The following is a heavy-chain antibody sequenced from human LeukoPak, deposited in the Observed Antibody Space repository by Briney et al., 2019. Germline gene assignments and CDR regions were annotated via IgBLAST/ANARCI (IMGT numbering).Heavy chain of an antibody. J-gene: IGHJ4*02. Sequence: ASVKVSCKASGYTFSTYYIHWVRQAPGQGLEWMGIINPSAGSTSYAQKFQGRLTMTRDTSTSTVYMELSSLRSEDTAVYYCARDIGLWGQGTLVTVSS. V-gene: IGHV1-46*01. CDR3: ARDIGL. CDR1: GYTFSTYY. CDR2: INPSAGST. D-gene: IGHD2-15*01.